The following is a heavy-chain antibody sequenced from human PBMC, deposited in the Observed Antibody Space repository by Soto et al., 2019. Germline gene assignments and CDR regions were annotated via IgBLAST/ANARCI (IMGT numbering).Heavy chain of an antibody. D-gene: IGHD2-2*01. CDR2: IYYSGST. J-gene: IGHJ3*02. Sequence: QLQLQESGPGLVKPSETLSLTCTVSGGSISSSSYYWGWIRQPPGKGLEWIGSIYYSGSTYYNPSLKSRVTLSVDTSKNQFSLKLSSVTAADTAVYYCAGEGHIVVVPAALAADAFDIWGQGTMVTVSS. V-gene: IGHV4-39*01. CDR1: GGSISSSSYY. CDR3: AGEGHIVVVPAALAADAFDI.